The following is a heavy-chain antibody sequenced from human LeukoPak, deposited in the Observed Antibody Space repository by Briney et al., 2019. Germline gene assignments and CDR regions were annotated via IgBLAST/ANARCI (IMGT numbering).Heavy chain of an antibody. CDR1: GYTFTGYY. J-gene: IGHJ4*02. V-gene: IGHV1-2*02. CDR3: ARDREGFDY. Sequence: ASVTVSCKASGYTFTGYYMHWVRPAPGPRREWMGWINPNSGGTNYAQKFQGRVTMTRDTSISTAYMELSRLRSDDTAVYYCARDREGFDYWGQGTLVTVSS. CDR2: INPNSGGT.